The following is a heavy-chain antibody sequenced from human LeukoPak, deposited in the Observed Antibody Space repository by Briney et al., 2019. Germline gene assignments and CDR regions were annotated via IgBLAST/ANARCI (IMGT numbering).Heavy chain of an antibody. D-gene: IGHD3-16*02. CDR3: ARVRRYTSRPDAFDI. CDR1: GGSISSGSYY. Sequence: SETLSLTCTVSGGSISSGSYYWSWIRQPAGKGLEWIGRIYTSGSTNYNPSLKSRVTISVDTSKNQFSLKLSSVTAADTAVYYCARVRRYTSRPDAFDIWGQGTMVTVSS. V-gene: IGHV4-61*02. J-gene: IGHJ3*02. CDR2: IYTSGST.